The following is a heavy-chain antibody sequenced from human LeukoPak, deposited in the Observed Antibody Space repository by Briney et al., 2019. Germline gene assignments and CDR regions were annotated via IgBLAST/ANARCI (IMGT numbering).Heavy chain of an antibody. CDR3: ARHASFHTLLWDNWFDP. D-gene: IGHD3-10*01. CDR2: INHSGST. V-gene: IGHV4-34*01. CDR1: GGSFSGYY. J-gene: IGHJ5*02. Sequence: PSETLSLTCAVYGGSFSGYYWSWIRQAPGKGLEWIGEINHSGSTNYNPSLKSRVTISVDTSKNQFSLKLSSVTAADTAVYYCARHASFHTLLWDNWFDPWGQGTLVTVSS.